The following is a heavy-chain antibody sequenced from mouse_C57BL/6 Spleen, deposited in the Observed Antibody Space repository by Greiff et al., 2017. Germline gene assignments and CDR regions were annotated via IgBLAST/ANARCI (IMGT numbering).Heavy chain of an antibody. CDR2: ISYDGSN. D-gene: IGHD1-1*01. CDR1: GYSITSGYY. V-gene: IGHV3-6*01. CDR3: ARDLGATVVGY. Sequence: ESGPGLVKPSQSLSLTCSVTGYSITSGYYWNWIRQFPGNKLEWMGYISYDGSNNYNPSLKNRISITRDTSKNQFFLKLNSVTTEDTATYYCARDLGATVVGYWGQGTTLTVSS. J-gene: IGHJ2*01.